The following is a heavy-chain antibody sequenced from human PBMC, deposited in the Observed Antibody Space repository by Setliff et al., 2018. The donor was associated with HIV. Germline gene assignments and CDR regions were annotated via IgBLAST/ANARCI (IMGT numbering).Heavy chain of an antibody. V-gene: IGHV4-39*07. Sequence: SETLSLTCTVSGGSISSSSYYWGWIRQPPGKGLEWIANIFYSGSSYYNPSLKSRVTISVDTSKNQFSLKLSSVTAADTAVYYCARDGSYYDSSAYLGGRYYYGMDVWGQGTTVTVSS. CDR3: ARDGSYYDSSAYLGGRYYYGMDV. CDR2: IFYSGSS. CDR1: GGSISSSSYY. D-gene: IGHD3-22*01. J-gene: IGHJ6*02.